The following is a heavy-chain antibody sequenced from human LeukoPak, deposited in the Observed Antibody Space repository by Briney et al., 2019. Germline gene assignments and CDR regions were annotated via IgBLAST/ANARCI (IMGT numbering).Heavy chain of an antibody. CDR1: GFTLSSYG. CDR3: AREIKPAAI. J-gene: IGHJ4*02. Sequence: PGGSLRLSCAASGFTLSSYGMTWVRQAPGKGLEWVSAISGSGGSTNYADSVKGRFTISRDNSQDTLYLQMNSLRAEDTAVYYCAREIKPAAIWGQGTLVTVSS. CDR2: ISGSGGST. V-gene: IGHV3-23*01. D-gene: IGHD2-2*01.